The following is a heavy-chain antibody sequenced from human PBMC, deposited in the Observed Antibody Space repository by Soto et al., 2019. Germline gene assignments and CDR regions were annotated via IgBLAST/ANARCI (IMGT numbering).Heavy chain of an antibody. CDR1: GYTFTSYA. Sequence: QVQLVQSGAEVKKPGASVKVSCKASGYTFTSYAMHWVRQAPGQRLEWMGWINAGNGNTKYSQKFQGRVTITRDTSASTAYMELSSLRSEDTAVYYCARGDFGVEVPAVKLFDIWGQGTMVTVSS. V-gene: IGHV1-3*01. J-gene: IGHJ3*02. D-gene: IGHD2-2*01. CDR2: INAGNGNT. CDR3: ARGDFGVEVPAVKLFDI.